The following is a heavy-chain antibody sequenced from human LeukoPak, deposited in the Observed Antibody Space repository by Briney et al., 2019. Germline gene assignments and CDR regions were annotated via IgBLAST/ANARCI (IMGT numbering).Heavy chain of an antibody. CDR3: ARSSRAGNSPAATFDY. J-gene: IGHJ4*02. CDR2: IYPDDSDT. CDR1: GFRFTNYW. D-gene: IGHD5-18*01. V-gene: IGHV5-51*01. Sequence: GESLKISCEVSGFRFTNYWIAWVRQMPGKGLEWMGIIYPDDSDTTYGPSFQGQVTISVDKSIKTAYLQWSSLKASDTAIYYCARSSRAGNSPAATFDYWGQGTLITVSS.